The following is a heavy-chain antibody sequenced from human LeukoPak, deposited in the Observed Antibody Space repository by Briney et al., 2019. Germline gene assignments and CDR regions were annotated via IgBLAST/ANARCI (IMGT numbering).Heavy chain of an antibody. CDR2: ISAYNGNT. CDR1: GYTFTSYG. CDR3: ARDGDYYGSGSPRDY. J-gene: IGHJ4*02. V-gene: IGHV1-18*01. D-gene: IGHD3-10*01. Sequence: ASVKVSCKASGYTFTSYGISWVRQAPGQGLEWMGWISAYNGNTNYAQKLQGRVTMATDTSTSTAYMELRSLRSDDTAVYYCARDGDYYGSGSPRDYWGQGTLVTVSS.